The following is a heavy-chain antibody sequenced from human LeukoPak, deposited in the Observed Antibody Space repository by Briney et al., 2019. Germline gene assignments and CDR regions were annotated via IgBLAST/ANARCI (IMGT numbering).Heavy chain of an antibody. J-gene: IGHJ3*02. CDR2: ISAYNGNT. CDR1: GYTFTGYY. Sequence: GASVKVSCKASGYTFTGYYMHWVRQAPGQGLEWMGWISAYNGNTNYAQKLQGRVTMTTDTSTSTAYMELRSLRSDDTAVYYCARDLRKVATNTDAFDIWGQGTMVTVSS. CDR3: ARDLRKVATNTDAFDI. V-gene: IGHV1-18*04. D-gene: IGHD5-12*01.